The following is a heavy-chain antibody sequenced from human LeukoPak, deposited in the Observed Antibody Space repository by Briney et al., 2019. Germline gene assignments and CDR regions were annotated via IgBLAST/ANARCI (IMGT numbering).Heavy chain of an antibody. CDR1: GFTFSGYS. CDR2: ISGSSDYI. Sequence: GGSLRLSCAASGFTFSGYSMNWVRQAPGKGLEWVSSISGSSDYIFYADLAKGRFTISRDNAKNSLYLQMNGLRAEDTAVYYCARDLRGYYYDSSDPYYYGMDVWGQGTTVTVSS. CDR3: ARDLRGYYYDSSDPYYYGMDV. D-gene: IGHD3-22*01. J-gene: IGHJ6*02. V-gene: IGHV3-21*01.